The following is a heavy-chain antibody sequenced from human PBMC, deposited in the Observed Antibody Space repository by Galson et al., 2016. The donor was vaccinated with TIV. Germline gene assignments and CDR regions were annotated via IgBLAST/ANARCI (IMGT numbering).Heavy chain of an antibody. CDR3: TSVKSVYAFDV. J-gene: IGHJ3*01. CDR1: GYTFTSFG. V-gene: IGHV1-18*01. CDR2: ISGYNGTT. Sequence: SVKVSCKATGYTFTSFGIAWVRQAPGQGLEWMSWISGYNGTTYYALKFQDRVTMTTDTSTNTAYMELRTLRSDDTAMYYCTSVKSVYAFDVWGQGTMVTVSS.